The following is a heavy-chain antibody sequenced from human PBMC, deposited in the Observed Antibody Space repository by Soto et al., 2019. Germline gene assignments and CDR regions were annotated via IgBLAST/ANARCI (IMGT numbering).Heavy chain of an antibody. D-gene: IGHD3-3*01. V-gene: IGHV5-10-1*01. CDR2: IDLGGSET. Sequence: PGESLKISCKGSGFSYTSYWITWVRQMPGKGLEWMGRIDLGGSETKHSPSFEGHVTISADTSISIAYLQWHSLKASDTATYYCTRRRVLRFLQWRPYGLDVWGQGTTVTVSS. CDR1: GFSYTSYW. J-gene: IGHJ6*02. CDR3: TRRRVLRFLQWRPYGLDV.